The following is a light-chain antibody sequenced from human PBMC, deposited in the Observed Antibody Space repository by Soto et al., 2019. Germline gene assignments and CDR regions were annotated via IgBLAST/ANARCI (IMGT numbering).Light chain of an antibody. CDR3: QSYDSSLSGSYV. V-gene: IGLV1-40*01. CDR2: GNS. J-gene: IGLJ1*01. Sequence: QPVLPQPPSVSGAPGQRVTISCTGSSSNIGAGYDVHWYQQLPGTAPKLLIYGNSNRPSGVPDRFSGSKSGTSASLAITGLRAEDEADYYCQSYDSSLSGSYVFGTGTKLTVL. CDR1: SSNIGAGYD.